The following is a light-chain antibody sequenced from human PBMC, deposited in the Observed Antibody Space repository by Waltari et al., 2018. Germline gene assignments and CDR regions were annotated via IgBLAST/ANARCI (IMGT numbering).Light chain of an antibody. J-gene: IGLJ2*01. CDR3: CSYAGSYTFE. CDR2: DVS. Sequence: QSALTQPRPVSGSPGQSVTISCTGTSSDVGFYNYVSWYQQHPGKAPKLLIYDVSTRPSGVPNRVSGSKSGNTASLTISGLQAEDEADYYCCSYAGSYTFEFGGGTKLTVL. CDR1: SSDVGFYNY. V-gene: IGLV2-11*01.